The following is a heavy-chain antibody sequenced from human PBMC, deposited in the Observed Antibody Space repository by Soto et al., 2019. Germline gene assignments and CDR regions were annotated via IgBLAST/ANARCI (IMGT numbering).Heavy chain of an antibody. V-gene: IGHV4-39*07. CDR2: IYYSGST. CDR3: ARGLVVVPAAINYYYYYYGMDV. J-gene: IGHJ6*02. CDR1: VGSISSSSYY. D-gene: IGHD2-2*02. Sequence: SESLSLTSPVTVGSISSSSYYWGWVRQPPGKGLEWIVSIYYSGSTYHNPSLKSRVTISVDTSKNQFSLKLSSVTAADTAVYYCARGLVVVPAAINYYYYYYGMDVWGQGTTVTVSS.